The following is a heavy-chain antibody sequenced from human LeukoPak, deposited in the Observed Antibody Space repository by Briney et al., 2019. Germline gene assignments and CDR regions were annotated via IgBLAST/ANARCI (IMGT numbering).Heavy chain of an antibody. CDR1: GYTFTGYY. CDR2: INPNSGGT. D-gene: IGHD2-2*01. CDR3: ARDRCSSTSCYLDY. Sequence: ASVKVSCKASGYTFTGYYMHWVRQAPGQGLEWMGWINPNSGGTNYAQKFQGRVTMTRDTSISTAYMELSRLRSDDTAVYYCARDRCSSTSCYLDYWGQGTLVTVSS. V-gene: IGHV1-2*02. J-gene: IGHJ4*02.